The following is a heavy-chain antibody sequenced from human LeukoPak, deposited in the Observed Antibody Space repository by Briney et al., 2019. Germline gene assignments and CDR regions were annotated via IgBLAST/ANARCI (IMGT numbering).Heavy chain of an antibody. D-gene: IGHD2-2*01. CDR2: ISPYDGDT. CDR1: GCTFTTNG. V-gene: IGHV1-18*04. J-gene: IGHJ3*02. CDR3: ARQRGGIYSSRDAFDI. Sequence: ASVRVSCKASGCTFTTNGVSWVRQAPGQGLEWLAWISPYDGDTNYTPDLQGRVTLSTDTSTSTAYMELTSLRSDDTAVYYCARQRGGIYSSRDAFDIWGQGTMVTVSS.